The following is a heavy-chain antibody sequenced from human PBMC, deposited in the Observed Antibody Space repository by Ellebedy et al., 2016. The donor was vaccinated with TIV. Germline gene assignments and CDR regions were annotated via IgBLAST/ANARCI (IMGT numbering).Heavy chain of an antibody. J-gene: IGHJ3*02. V-gene: IGHV4-4*07. CDR3: ARSLLRYVDWSTDAFDI. CDR1: GDSISNYY. Sequence: MPGGSLRLSCTVSGDSISNYYWSWIRQPAGKGLEYIGRIYSSGTPNYKPSLKSRVTMSVDTSKNQFSLKLRSVTAADTAIYFCARSLLRYVDWSTDAFDIWGQGTLVTVSS. D-gene: IGHD3-9*01. CDR2: IYSSGTP.